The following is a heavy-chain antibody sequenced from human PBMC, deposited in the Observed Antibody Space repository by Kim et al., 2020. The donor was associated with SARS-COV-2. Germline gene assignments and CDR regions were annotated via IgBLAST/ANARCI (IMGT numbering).Heavy chain of an antibody. CDR1: GFTFSSYS. V-gene: IGHV3-48*02. J-gene: IGHJ6*02. Sequence: GGSLRLSCAASGFTFSSYSMNWVRQAPGKVLEWVSYISSSSSTIYYADSVKGRFTISRDNAKNSLYLQMNSLRDEDTAVYYCARASAQTRITMVRGAQGDNGMDVWGQGTTVTVSS. D-gene: IGHD3-10*01. CDR2: ISSSSSTI. CDR3: ARASAQTRITMVRGAQGDNGMDV.